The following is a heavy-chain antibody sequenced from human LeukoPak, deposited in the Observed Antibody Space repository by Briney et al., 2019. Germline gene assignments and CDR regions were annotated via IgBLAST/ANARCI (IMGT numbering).Heavy chain of an antibody. D-gene: IGHD3-22*01. Sequence: ASVKVSCKASGYTFTGYYMHWVRQAPGQGLEWMGWINPNSGGTNYAQKFQGWFTMTRDTSISTAYMELSRLRSDDTAVYYCARPSSGSIEGAFDIWGQGTMVTVSS. J-gene: IGHJ3*02. CDR1: GYTFTGYY. CDR2: INPNSGGT. V-gene: IGHV1-2*04. CDR3: ARPSSGSIEGAFDI.